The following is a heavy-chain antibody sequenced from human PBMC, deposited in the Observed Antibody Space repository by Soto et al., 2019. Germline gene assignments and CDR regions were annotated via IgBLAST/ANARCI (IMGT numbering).Heavy chain of an antibody. Sequence: KPSETLSLTCTVSGGSISSSSYYWGWIRQPPGKGLEWIGSIYYSGSTNYNPSLKSRVTISVDTSKNQFSLKLSSVTAADTAVYYCARGGSGSRTYYPIDYWGQGTLVTVSS. D-gene: IGHD1-26*01. J-gene: IGHJ4*02. V-gene: IGHV4-39*07. CDR1: GGSISSSSYY. CDR2: IYYSGST. CDR3: ARGGSGSRTYYPIDY.